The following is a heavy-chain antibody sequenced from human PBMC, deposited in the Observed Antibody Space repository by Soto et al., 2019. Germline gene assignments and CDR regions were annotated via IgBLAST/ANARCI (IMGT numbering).Heavy chain of an antibody. CDR3: ASYSSSGTYYYYGMDV. Sequence: PGESLKISCKGSGYSFTSYWISWVRQMPGKGLEWMGRIDPSDSYTNYSPSFRGHVTISADKSISTAYLQWSSLKASDTAMYYCASYSSSGTYYYYGMDVWGQGTTVTVSS. CDR2: IDPSDSYT. D-gene: IGHD6-6*01. CDR1: GYSFTSYW. V-gene: IGHV5-10-1*01. J-gene: IGHJ6*02.